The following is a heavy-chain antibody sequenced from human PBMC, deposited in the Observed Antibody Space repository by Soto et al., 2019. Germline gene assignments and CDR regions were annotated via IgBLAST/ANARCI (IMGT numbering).Heavy chain of an antibody. CDR2: IIPIFGTA. CDR3: ARGDYSNYRLYYYYYGMDV. D-gene: IGHD4-4*01. V-gene: IGHV1-69*13. CDR1: GGTFSSYA. J-gene: IGHJ6*02. Sequence: ASVKVSCKASGGTFSSYAISCVRQAPGQGLEWMGGIIPIFGTANYAQKFQGRVTITADESTSTAYMELSSLRSEDTAVYYCARGDYSNYRLYYYYYGMDVWGQGTTVTVSS.